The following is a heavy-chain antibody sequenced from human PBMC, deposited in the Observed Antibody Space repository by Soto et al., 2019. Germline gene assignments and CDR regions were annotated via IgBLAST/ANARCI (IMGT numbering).Heavy chain of an antibody. CDR3: ASAQAAILNYYDSSGYNFDY. J-gene: IGHJ4*02. V-gene: IGHV1-69*13. D-gene: IGHD3-22*01. CDR1: GYTFTSYA. Sequence: GASVKVSCKASGYTFTSYAISWVRQAPGQGLEWMGGIIPIFGTANYAQKFQGRVTITADESTSTAYMELSSLRSEDTAVYYCASAQAAILNYYDSSGYNFDYWGQGTLVTVSS. CDR2: IIPIFGTA.